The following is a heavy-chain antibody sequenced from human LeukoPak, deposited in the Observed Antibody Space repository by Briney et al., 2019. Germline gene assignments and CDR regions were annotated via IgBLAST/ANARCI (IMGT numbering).Heavy chain of an antibody. CDR1: GFTFSSYW. CDR2: IKQDGSEK. Sequence: PGGSLRLSCAASGFTFSSYWMSWVRQAPGKGLEWVANIKQDGSEKYYVDSVKGRFTISRDNAKNSLYLQMNSLRAEDTAVYYCARVNYDSSGYSLFDYWGQGTLVTVSS. D-gene: IGHD3-22*01. J-gene: IGHJ4*02. CDR3: ARVNYDSSGYSLFDY. V-gene: IGHV3-7*01.